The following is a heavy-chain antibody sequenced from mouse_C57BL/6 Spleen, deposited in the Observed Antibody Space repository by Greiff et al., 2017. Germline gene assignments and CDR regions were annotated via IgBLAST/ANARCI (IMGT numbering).Heavy chain of an antibody. CDR3: ARYGELGRYFDV. Sequence: EVQLQQSGPELVKPGASVKIPCKASGYTFTDYNMDWVKQSHGKSLEWIGDINPNNGGTIYNQKFKGKATLTVDKSSSTAYMELRSLTSEDTAVYYCARYGELGRYFDVWGTGTTVTVSS. V-gene: IGHV1-18*01. J-gene: IGHJ1*03. CDR1: GYTFTDYN. D-gene: IGHD4-1*01. CDR2: INPNNGGT.